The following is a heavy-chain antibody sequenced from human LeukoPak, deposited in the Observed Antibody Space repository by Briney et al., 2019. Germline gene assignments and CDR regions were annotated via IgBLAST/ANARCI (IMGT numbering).Heavy chain of an antibody. V-gene: IGHV4-39*07. Sequence: SETLSLTCTVSGGSISSSSYYWGWIRQPPGKGLEWIGSIYYSGSTNYNPSLKSRVTISVDTSKNQFSLKLSSVTAADTAVYYCARVLVGARAFDIWGQGTMVTVSS. CDR1: GGSISSSSYY. CDR2: IYYSGST. J-gene: IGHJ3*02. CDR3: ARVLVGARAFDI. D-gene: IGHD1-26*01.